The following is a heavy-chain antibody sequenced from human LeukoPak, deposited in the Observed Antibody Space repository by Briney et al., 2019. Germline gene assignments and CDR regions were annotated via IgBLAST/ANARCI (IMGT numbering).Heavy chain of an antibody. V-gene: IGHV3-7*03. CDR1: GFTFSQYW. Sequence: GGSLRLSCAASGFTFSQYWMSWVRQAPGKGLEWVANIKQDGSEKYYVDSVKGRFTISRDNAKNSLYLQMNSLRAEDTAVYYCARDEAAAGFLYYYYYGMDVWGQGTTVTVSS. CDR3: ARDEAAAGFLYYYYYGMDV. CDR2: IKQDGSEK. J-gene: IGHJ6*02. D-gene: IGHD6-13*01.